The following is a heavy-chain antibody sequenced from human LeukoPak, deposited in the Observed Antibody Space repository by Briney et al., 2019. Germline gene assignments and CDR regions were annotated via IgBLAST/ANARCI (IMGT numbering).Heavy chain of an antibody. J-gene: IGHJ4*02. V-gene: IGHV4-39*07. D-gene: IGHD6-6*01. CDR2: IYYSGST. Sequence: PSETLSLTCTVSGASINSSGYYWGWIRQPPGKGLEWIGTIYYSGSTFYNPSLKSRVTISVDTSKNQFSLKLSSVTAADTAVYYCARGGGIDELATSPLLDYWGQGTLVTVSS. CDR3: ARGGGIDELATSPLLDY. CDR1: GASINSSGYY.